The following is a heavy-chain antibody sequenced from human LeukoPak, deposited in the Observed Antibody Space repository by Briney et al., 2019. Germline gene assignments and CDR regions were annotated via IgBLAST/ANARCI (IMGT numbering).Heavy chain of an antibody. V-gene: IGHV1-8*01. CDR3: ATGGISTYYDFWSGQYWFDP. CDR1: VYTFTSYD. D-gene: IGHD3-3*01. Sequence: ASVKVSCTASVYTFTSYDINWVRQATGQGLEWLGWMNPNSGNTGYAQKFQGRVTMTRNTSISTAYMELSSLRSEDTAVYYCATGGISTYYDFWSGQYWFDPWGQGTLVTVSS. J-gene: IGHJ5*02. CDR2: MNPNSGNT.